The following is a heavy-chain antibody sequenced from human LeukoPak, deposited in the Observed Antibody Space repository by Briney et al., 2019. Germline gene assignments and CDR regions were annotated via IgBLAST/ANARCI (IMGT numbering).Heavy chain of an antibody. CDR3: AQKGGTDY. J-gene: IGHJ4*02. D-gene: IGHD2-15*01. Sequence: GGSLRLSCAASGFTFSRFGMNWVRQAPGKGLEWVSYISSTGSPIYYADSVKGRFTISRDNAKDSLYLQMNSLRDDDTAVYYCAQKGGTDYWGQGTLVTVSS. V-gene: IGHV3-48*02. CDR2: ISSTGSPI. CDR1: GFTFSRFG.